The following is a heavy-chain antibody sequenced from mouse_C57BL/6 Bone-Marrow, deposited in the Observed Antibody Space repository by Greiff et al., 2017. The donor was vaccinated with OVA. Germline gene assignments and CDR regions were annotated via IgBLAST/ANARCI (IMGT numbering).Heavy chain of an antibody. CDR2: IWWDDDK. Sequence: QVTLKECGPGILQPSQTLSLTCSFSGFSLSTFGMGVGWIRQPSGKGLEWLAHIWWDDDKYYNPALKSRLTISKDTSKNQLFLKIANVDTADTATYYCARIDYYGSSLYAMDYWGQGTSVTVSS. CDR3: ARIDYYGSSLYAMDY. J-gene: IGHJ4*01. D-gene: IGHD1-1*01. V-gene: IGHV8-8*01. CDR1: GFSLSTFGMG.